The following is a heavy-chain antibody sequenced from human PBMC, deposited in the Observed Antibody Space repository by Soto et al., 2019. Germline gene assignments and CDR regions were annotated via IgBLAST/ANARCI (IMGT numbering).Heavy chain of an antibody. D-gene: IGHD2-21*02. CDR3: ARRRYCGYDRYNKHYYGMDV. CDR1: GDTFSSYA. Sequence: QVQLVQSGAEVKKPGSSVKVSCRASGDTFSSYAVNWVRQAPGRGLEWMGRVIPVLGTTDYAQKFRGRVTMTADKSRTTVYMELSSLSSDDTAVYYCARRRYCGYDRYNKHYYGMDVWGQGTKVTVAS. CDR2: VIPVLGTT. V-gene: IGHV1-69*08. J-gene: IGHJ6*02.